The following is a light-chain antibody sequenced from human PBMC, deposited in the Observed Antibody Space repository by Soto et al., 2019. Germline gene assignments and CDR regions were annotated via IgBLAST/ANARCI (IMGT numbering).Light chain of an antibody. CDR1: QSLVHSDGNTY. CDR3: MQATQSHWT. CDR2: KVS. J-gene: IGKJ1*01. V-gene: IGKV2-24*01. Sequence: DIVMTQSPLSLPVTPVEPASISCRSSQSLVHSDGNTYLSWFQQRPGQPPRLLIYKVSDRFSGVPDRFSGSGAGTDFTLTISRVEAEDVGVYYCMQATQSHWTFGQGTKVDI.